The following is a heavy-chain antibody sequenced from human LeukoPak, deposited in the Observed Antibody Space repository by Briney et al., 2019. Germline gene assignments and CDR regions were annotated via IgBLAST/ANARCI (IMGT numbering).Heavy chain of an antibody. CDR2: ITSDGSGI. D-gene: IGHD3-10*01. CDR3: ERGGFDTIGFDY. Sequence: GGSLRLSCAASGFTFSSYWMHWVRQPPGKGLVWVSRITSDGSGIGYADSVKGRFSTSRDNAKHTLYLQMNSLRAEDTAVYYCERGGFDTIGFDYWGQGTLVTVSS. V-gene: IGHV3-74*01. J-gene: IGHJ4*02. CDR1: GFTFSSYW.